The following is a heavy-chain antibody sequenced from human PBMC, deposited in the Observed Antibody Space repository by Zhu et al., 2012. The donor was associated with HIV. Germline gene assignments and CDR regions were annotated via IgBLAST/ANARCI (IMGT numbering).Heavy chain of an antibody. Sequence: QVQLQQWGAGLLKPPETLSLTCAVYGGSFSGYYWSWIRQSPEKGLEWIGEIDHGGSTDYSPSLKSRVTISVDRSKNQFSLKLTSVSAADTAVYYCARHSRYDIVTGWGHFDFWGQGTLVTVSS. CDR2: IDHGGST. V-gene: IGHV4-34*01. CDR3: ARHSRYDIVTGWGHFDF. CDR1: GGSFSGYY. D-gene: IGHD3-9*01. J-gene: IGHJ4*02.